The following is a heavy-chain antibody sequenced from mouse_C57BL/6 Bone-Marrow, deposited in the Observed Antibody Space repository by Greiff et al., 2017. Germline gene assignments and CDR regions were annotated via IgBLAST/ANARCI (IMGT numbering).Heavy chain of an antibody. J-gene: IGHJ3*01. CDR1: GFTFSDYY. D-gene: IGHD1-1*01. Sequence: EVQRVESGGGLVQPGGSLKLSCAASGFTFSDYYMYWVRQTPEKRLEWVAYISNGGGSTYYPDTVKGRFTISRDNAKNTLYLQMGRLKSEDTAMYYCARCYGSSYGWFAYWGQGTLVTVSA. V-gene: IGHV5-12*01. CDR3: ARCYGSSYGWFAY. CDR2: ISNGGGST.